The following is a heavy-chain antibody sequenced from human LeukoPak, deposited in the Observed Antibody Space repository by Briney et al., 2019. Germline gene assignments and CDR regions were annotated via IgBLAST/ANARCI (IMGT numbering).Heavy chain of an antibody. CDR2: ISYDGSNK. CDR3: AKVDQEDSSGWYRNLYYYYYYMDV. CDR1: GFTFSSYG. J-gene: IGHJ6*03. Sequence: GGSLRLSCAASGFTFSSYGRHWVRQAPGKGLEWVAVISYDGSNKYYADSVKGRFTISRDNSKNTLYLQMNSLRAEDTAVYYCAKVDQEDSSGWYRNLYYYYYYMDVWGKGTTVTVSS. V-gene: IGHV3-30*18. D-gene: IGHD6-19*01.